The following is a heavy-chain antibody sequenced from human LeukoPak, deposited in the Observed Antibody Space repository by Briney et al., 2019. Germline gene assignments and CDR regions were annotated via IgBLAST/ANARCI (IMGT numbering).Heavy chain of an antibody. V-gene: IGHV5-51*01. J-gene: IGHJ3*02. CDR3: ARTREVGATAAIDAFDI. Sequence: GESLQISCKGSGYIFTSYWIGWVRQLPGKGLEWMGIIYPGDSDTRHSPSFQGQVTISADKSISTAYLQWSSLKASDTAMYYCARTREVGATAAIDAFDIWGQGTMVTVSS. CDR2: IYPGDSDT. CDR1: GYIFTSYW. D-gene: IGHD1-26*01.